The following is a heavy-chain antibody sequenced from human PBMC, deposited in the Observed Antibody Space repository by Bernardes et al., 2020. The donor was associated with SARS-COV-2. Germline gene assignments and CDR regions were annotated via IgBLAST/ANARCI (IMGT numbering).Heavy chain of an antibody. Sequence: GGSLRLSCAGSGFPFSPYDMHWVRQVIGKGLEWVSAIDAADDTYYSGSVKGRFTVSRENAKNSLYLQMNSLRAGDTAVYYCARLGSNDALDIWGQGTMVTVSS. D-gene: IGHD4-4*01. CDR2: IDAADDT. CDR3: ARLGSNDALDI. V-gene: IGHV3-13*01. CDR1: GFPFSPYD. J-gene: IGHJ3*02.